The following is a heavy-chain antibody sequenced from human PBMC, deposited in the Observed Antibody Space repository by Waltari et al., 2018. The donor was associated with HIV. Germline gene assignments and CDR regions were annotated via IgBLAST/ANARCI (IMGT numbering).Heavy chain of an antibody. CDR2: INSDGSST. D-gene: IGHD2-8*01. CDR1: GFTFSSYW. J-gene: IGHJ4*02. CDR3: ARDGVLNCTNGVCYRNFDY. Sequence: EVQLVESGGGLVQPGGSLRLSCAASGFTFSSYWMHWVRQAPGKGLVWVSRINSDGSSTSYADSVKGRFTISRDNAKNTLYLQMNSLRAEDTAVYYCARDGVLNCTNGVCYRNFDYWGQGTLVTVSS. V-gene: IGHV3-74*01.